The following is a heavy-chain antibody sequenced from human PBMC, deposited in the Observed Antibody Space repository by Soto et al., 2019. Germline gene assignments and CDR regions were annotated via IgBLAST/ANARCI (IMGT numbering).Heavy chain of an antibody. CDR1: GGSISSGGYS. J-gene: IGHJ4*02. CDR2: MYHSGST. Sequence: QLKLQESGSGLVTPSQTLSLTCAVSGGSISSGGYSWSWIRQPPGKGLEWIGYMYHSGSTYYNPSLKSRVTISIDRSKNQFSLKRSSVTAADTAVYYCARVPDYWGQGILVTGSS. V-gene: IGHV4-30-2*01. CDR3: ARVPDY.